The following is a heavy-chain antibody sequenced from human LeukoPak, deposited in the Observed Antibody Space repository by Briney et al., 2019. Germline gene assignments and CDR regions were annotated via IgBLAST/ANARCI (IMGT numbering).Heavy chain of an antibody. D-gene: IGHD5-12*01. J-gene: IGHJ5*02. CDR1: GGSISSYY. CDR3: ARGGDSGYDSEGNWFDP. V-gene: IGHV4-59*01. CDR2: IYYSGST. Sequence: PSETLSLTCTVSGGSISSYYWSWIRQPPGKGLEWIGYIYYSGSTNYNPSLKSRVTISVDTSKNQFSLKLSSVTAADTAVYYCARGGDSGYDSEGNWFDPWGQGTLVTVSS.